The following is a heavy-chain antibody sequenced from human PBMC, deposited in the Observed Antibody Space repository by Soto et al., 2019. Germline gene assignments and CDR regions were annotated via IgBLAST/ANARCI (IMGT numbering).Heavy chain of an antibody. Sequence: QLQLQESGSGLVKPSQTLSLTCAVSGGSISSGGYSWSWIRQPPGKGLEWIGYIYHSGSTYYNPSLKSRVTPAVARSKTQFSLKRSCVTAADTAVYYCARAGGLAAVAVDDWGQGTLVTVPS. CDR2: IYHSGST. J-gene: IGHJ4*02. CDR3: ARAGGLAAVAVDD. V-gene: IGHV4-30-2*01. D-gene: IGHD6-19*01. CDR1: GGSISSGGYS.